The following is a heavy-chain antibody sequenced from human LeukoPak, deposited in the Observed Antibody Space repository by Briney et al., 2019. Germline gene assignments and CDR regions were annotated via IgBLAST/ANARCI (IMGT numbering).Heavy chain of an antibody. CDR2: IYHSGST. V-gene: IGHV4-38-2*02. Sequence: SETLSLTCTVSGYSISSGYYWGWIRQPPGKGLEWIGSIYHSGSTYYNPSLKSRVTISVDTSKNQFSLKLSSVTAADTAVYYCAREVGATQSYDYWGQGTLVTVSS. CDR1: GYSISSGYY. J-gene: IGHJ4*02. CDR3: AREVGATQSYDY. D-gene: IGHD1-26*01.